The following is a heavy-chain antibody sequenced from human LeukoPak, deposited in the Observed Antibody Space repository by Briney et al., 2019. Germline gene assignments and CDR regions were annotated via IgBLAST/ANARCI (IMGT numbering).Heavy chain of an antibody. CDR3: ARDQGSSWYAY. D-gene: IGHD6-13*01. V-gene: IGHV4-59*01. Sequence: PSETLSLTCTVSGGSISSYYWSWIRQPPGKGLEWVGYIYYSGSTNYNPSLKSRVTISVDTSKNQFSLNLTSVTAADTAVYYCARDQGSSWYAYWGQGTLVTVSS. J-gene: IGHJ4*02. CDR2: IYYSGST. CDR1: GGSISSYY.